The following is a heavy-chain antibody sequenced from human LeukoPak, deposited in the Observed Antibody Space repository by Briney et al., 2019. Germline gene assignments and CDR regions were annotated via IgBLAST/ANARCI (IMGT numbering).Heavy chain of an antibody. V-gene: IGHV3-23*01. D-gene: IGHD3-10*01. CDR2: ISGSGGST. CDR3: AKDMSVWFGELLIDY. J-gene: IGHJ4*02. Sequence: GGSLRLSCAAPGFTFSSYAMSWVRQAPGKGLEWVSAISGSGGSTYYADSVKGRFTISRDNSKNTLYLQMNSLRAEDTAVYYCAKDMSVWFGELLIDYWGQGTLVTVSS. CDR1: GFTFSSYA.